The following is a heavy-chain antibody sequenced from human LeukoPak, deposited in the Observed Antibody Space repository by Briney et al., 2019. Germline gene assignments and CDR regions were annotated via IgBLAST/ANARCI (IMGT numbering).Heavy chain of an antibody. Sequence: SETLSLTCTVSGGSISNYYWSWNRQPSGKGLEWIGYIYSSGRTNYNPSLKGRVTISVDTSKNQFSLKLSSVTAADTAVYYCARDHYYDSSGYTFGYWGQGTLVTVSS. J-gene: IGHJ4*02. D-gene: IGHD3-22*01. V-gene: IGHV4-59*01. CDR2: IYSSGRT. CDR3: ARDHYYDSSGYTFGY. CDR1: GGSISNYY.